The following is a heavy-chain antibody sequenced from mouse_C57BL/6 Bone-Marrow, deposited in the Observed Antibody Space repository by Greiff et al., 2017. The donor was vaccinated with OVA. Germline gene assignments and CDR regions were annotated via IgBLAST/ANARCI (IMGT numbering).Heavy chain of an antibody. V-gene: IGHV14-4*01. J-gene: IGHJ2*01. D-gene: IGHD2-3*01. Sequence: VQLQQSGAELVRPGASVKLSCTASGFNIKDDYMHWVKQRPEQGLEWIGWIDPENGDTEYASKFQGKATITADTSSTTAYLQLSSLTSEDTAVYYCTDDGYYVDYWGQGTTLTVSS. CDR3: TDDGYYVDY. CDR2: IDPENGDT. CDR1: GFNIKDDY.